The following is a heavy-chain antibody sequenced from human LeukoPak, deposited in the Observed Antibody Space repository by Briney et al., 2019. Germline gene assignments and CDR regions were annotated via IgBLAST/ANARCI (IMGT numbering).Heavy chain of an antibody. J-gene: IGHJ3*02. CDR1: GFTFSDYY. CDR2: IGGSGSPT. Sequence: PGGSLRLSCAASGFTFSDYYMSWIRQAPGKGLEWVSYIGGSGSPTFYADSVKGRFSISRDNAKNSLYLQMNSLRAEDTAVYYCARVVYCGDDNCQIFAFDIWGQGTMVTVSS. D-gene: IGHD2-21*01. CDR3: ARVVYCGDDNCQIFAFDI. V-gene: IGHV3-11*01.